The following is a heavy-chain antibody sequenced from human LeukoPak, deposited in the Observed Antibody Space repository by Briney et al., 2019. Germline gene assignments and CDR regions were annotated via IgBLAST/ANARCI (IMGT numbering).Heavy chain of an antibody. V-gene: IGHV4-59*01. CDR1: GGSISSYY. D-gene: IGHD4-11*01. J-gene: IGHJ3*02. Sequence: SETLSLTCTVSGGSISSYYWSWIRQPPGKGLEWIGYIYYSGSTNYNPSLKSRVTIPVDTSKNQFSLKLSSVTAADTAVYYCARGTDDYSDAFDIRGQGTMVTVSS. CDR3: ARGTDDYSDAFDI. CDR2: IYYSGST.